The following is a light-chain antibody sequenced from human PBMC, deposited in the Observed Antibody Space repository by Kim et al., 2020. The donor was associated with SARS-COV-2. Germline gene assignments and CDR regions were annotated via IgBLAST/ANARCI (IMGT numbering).Light chain of an antibody. CDR3: QSYDSSLSDVV. Sequence: ELTQPPSVSGAPGQRVTISCTRSSSNIGAGYDVHWYQQLPGRTPKLLIYANTNWPSGVPDRFSGSKSGTSASLAITGLQPEDEADYYCQSYDSSLSDVVFGGGTQLTVL. V-gene: IGLV1-40*01. CDR2: ANT. J-gene: IGLJ2*01. CDR1: SSNIGAGYD.